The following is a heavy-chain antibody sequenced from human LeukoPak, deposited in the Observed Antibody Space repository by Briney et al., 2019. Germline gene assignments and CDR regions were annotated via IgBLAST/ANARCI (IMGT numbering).Heavy chain of an antibody. D-gene: IGHD3-10*01. Sequence: SETLSLTCTVSGDSISSGSYYWSWIRQPAGKGLEWIGRIFTSGSTNYNPSLKSRVTISVDTSKNQFSLKLSSVTAADTAVYYCARGGSGSYYNAGDKHPFDYWGQGTLVTVSS. V-gene: IGHV4-61*02. CDR1: GDSISSGSYY. J-gene: IGHJ4*02. CDR3: ARGGSGSYYNAGDKHPFDY. CDR2: IFTSGST.